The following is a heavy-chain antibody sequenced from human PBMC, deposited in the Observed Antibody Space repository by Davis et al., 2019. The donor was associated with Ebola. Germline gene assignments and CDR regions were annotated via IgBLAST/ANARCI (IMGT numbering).Heavy chain of an antibody. J-gene: IGHJ6*02. V-gene: IGHV4-31*03. CDR3: ARGPRSSGSYYVLYYYGMDV. D-gene: IGHD3-10*01. CDR1: GGSISSGGYY. CDR2: IYYSGST. Sequence: SETLSLTCTVSGGSISSGGYYWSWIRQHPGKGLEWIGYIYYSGSTYYNPSLKSRVTISVDTSKNQFSLKLSSVTAADTAVYYCARGPRSSGSYYVLYYYGMDVWGQGTTVTVSS.